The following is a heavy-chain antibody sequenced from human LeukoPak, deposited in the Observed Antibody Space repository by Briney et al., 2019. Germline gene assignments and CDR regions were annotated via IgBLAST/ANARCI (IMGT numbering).Heavy chain of an antibody. CDR3: AKVFPYYGYNELDY. CDR1: GFTFNSYS. V-gene: IGHV3-30-3*01. CDR2: ISYDGSNK. J-gene: IGHJ4*02. Sequence: GGSLRLSCAASGFTFNSYSMHWVRQAPGKGLEWVAVISYDGSNKYYADSVKGRFTISRDNSKNTLYLQMNSLRAEDTAVYYCAKVFPYYGYNELDYWGQGTLVTVSS. D-gene: IGHD5-24*01.